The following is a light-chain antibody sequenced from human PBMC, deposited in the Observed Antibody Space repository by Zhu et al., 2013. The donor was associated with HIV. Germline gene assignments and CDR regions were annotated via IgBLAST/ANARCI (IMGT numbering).Light chain of an antibody. CDR1: SSDVGGYNY. Sequence: QSALTQPPSASGSPGQSVTISCTGTSSDVGGYNYVPWYQQHPGKAPKLMIYEVSKRPSGVPDRFSGSKSGNTASLTISGLQAEDEADYYCSSYTSSSTLGVFGGGTKLTVL. CDR3: SSYTSSSTLGV. V-gene: IGLV2-8*01. CDR2: EVS. J-gene: IGLJ2*01.